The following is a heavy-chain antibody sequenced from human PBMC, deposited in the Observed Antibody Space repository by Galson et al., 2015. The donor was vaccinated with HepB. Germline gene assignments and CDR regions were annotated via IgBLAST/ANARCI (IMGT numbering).Heavy chain of an antibody. V-gene: IGHV1-69*04. D-gene: IGHD3-3*01. CDR3: ARARGLLEWYNWFDP. CDR1: GGTFSSYA. Sequence: SVKVSCKASGGTFSSYAISWVRQAPGRGLEWMGRIIPILGIANYAQKFQGGVTITADKSTSTAYMELSSLRSEDTAVYYCARARGLLEWYNWFDPWGQGTLVTVSS. J-gene: IGHJ5*02. CDR2: IIPILGIA.